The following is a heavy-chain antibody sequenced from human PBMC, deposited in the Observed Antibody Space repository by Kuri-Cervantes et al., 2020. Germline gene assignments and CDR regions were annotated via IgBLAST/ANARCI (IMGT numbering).Heavy chain of an antibody. CDR3: ARAEMDCGGDCSDGWWFDP. CDR1: AFIISDYW. D-gene: IGHD2-21*02. Sequence: GESLKISCAASAFIISDYWMHWVRQTPGKGLVWVSRINSGGGGTDYADSVKGRFTISRDNAKNSLYLQMNSLRAEDTAVYYCARAEMDCGGDCSDGWWFDPWGQGTLVTVSS. CDR2: INSGGGGT. J-gene: IGHJ5*02. V-gene: IGHV3-74*01.